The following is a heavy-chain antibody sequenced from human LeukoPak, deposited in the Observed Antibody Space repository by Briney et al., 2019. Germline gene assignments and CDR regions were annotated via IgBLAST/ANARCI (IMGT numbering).Heavy chain of an antibody. CDR2: IRYDGTNK. J-gene: IGHJ6*02. V-gene: IGHV3-30*02. CDR1: GFNFSRYG. Sequence: GGSLRLSCAASGFNFSRYGMHWVRQAPGKGLEWVAFIRYDGTNKYYTDSVKGRFSISRDNSKNILYVQLNSLRAEDTAVYYCARGGYYYGSGSYPYPYYYYGMDVWGQGTTVTVSS. CDR3: ARGGYYYGSGSYPYPYYYYGMDV. D-gene: IGHD3-10*01.